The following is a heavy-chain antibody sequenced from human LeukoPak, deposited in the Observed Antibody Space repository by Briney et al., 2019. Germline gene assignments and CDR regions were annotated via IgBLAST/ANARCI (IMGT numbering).Heavy chain of an antibody. CDR2: IYTSGST. Sequence: PSETLSLTCTVSGGSISSYYWGWIRQPAGKGLEWIGRIYTSGSTNYNPSLKSRVTMSVDTSKNQFSLKLSSVTAADTAVYYCARGGYSYGYYYYGMDVWGQGTTVTVSS. CDR3: ARGGYSYGYYYYGMDV. J-gene: IGHJ6*02. D-gene: IGHD5-18*01. V-gene: IGHV4-4*07. CDR1: GGSISSYY.